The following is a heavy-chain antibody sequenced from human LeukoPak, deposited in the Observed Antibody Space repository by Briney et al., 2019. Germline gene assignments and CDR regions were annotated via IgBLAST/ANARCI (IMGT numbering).Heavy chain of an antibody. CDR3: ARLSPRGFDY. V-gene: IGHV4-34*01. Sequence: PSETLSLTCAVYGGSFSGYYWSWIRQPPGKGLEWIGEINHSGSTNYNPSLKSRVTISVDTSKNQFSLKLSSVTAADTAVYYCARLSPRGFDYWGQGTLVTVSS. J-gene: IGHJ4*02. CDR1: GGSFSGYY. CDR2: INHSGST. D-gene: IGHD3-10*01.